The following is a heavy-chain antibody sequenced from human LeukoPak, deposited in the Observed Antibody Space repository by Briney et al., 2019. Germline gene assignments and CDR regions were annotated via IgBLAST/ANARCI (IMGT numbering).Heavy chain of an antibody. D-gene: IGHD2-2*01. Sequence: PSDTLSLTCTVSAGSINRVSYYWGWIRQAPGMELQWIGSIYYSGSTSYNPSLKSRATISVDTSKNQFSLKLSSVTAADTAVYYCARDQSGLYAFDIWGQGTMVTVSS. J-gene: IGHJ3*02. CDR1: AGSINRVSYY. CDR2: IYYSGST. CDR3: ARDQSGLYAFDI. V-gene: IGHV4-39*07.